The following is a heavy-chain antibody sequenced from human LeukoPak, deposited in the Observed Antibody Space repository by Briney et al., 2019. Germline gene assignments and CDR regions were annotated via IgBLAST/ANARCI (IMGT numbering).Heavy chain of an antibody. CDR2: INTKTGTP. J-gene: IGHJ3*02. D-gene: IGHD4-11*01. V-gene: IGHV7-4-1*02. Sequence: ASVKVSCKASGYTFTTYYLHWVRQAPGQGLEWMGWINTKTGTPTYAQGFTGRFVFSLDISVSTAYLQISSLKAEDSAIYYCARRSPTADAFDIWGQGTMVTVSS. CDR1: GYTFTTYY. CDR3: ARRSPTADAFDI.